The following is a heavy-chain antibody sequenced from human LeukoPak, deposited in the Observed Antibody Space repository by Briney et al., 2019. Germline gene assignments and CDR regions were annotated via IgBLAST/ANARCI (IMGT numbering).Heavy chain of an antibody. CDR3: ARVSLVRGAPDYYFDY. CDR2: IYTSGST. V-gene: IGHV4-61*02. Sequence: PSETLSLTCTVSGGSISSSSYYWSWIRQPAGKGLEWIGRIYTSGSTNYNPSLKSRVTMSVDTSKNQFSLKLSSVTAADTAVYYCARVSLVRGAPDYYFDYWGQGTLVTVSS. D-gene: IGHD3-10*01. J-gene: IGHJ4*02. CDR1: GGSISSSSYY.